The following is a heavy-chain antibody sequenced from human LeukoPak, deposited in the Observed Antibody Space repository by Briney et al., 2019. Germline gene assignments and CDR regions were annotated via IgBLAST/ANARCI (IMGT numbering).Heavy chain of an antibody. J-gene: IGHJ6*03. CDR2: INHSGST. V-gene: IGHV4-34*01. D-gene: IGHD7-27*01. CDR3: ARGRTGDDGYYYYYYMDV. Sequence: PSETLSLTCAVYGGPFSGYYWSWIRQPPGKGLEWIGEINHSGSTNYNPSLKSRVTISVDTSKNQFSLKLSSVTAADTAVYYCARGRTGDDGYYYYYYMDVWGKGTTVTVSS. CDR1: GGPFSGYY.